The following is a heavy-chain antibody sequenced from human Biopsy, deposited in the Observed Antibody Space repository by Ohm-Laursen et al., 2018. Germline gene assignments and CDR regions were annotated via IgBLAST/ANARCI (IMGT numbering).Heavy chain of an antibody. Sequence: ASVKVSCKASGYTFTGYHVHWVRQAPGQGLEWMGWINAMTGDTNYAQKFQGRVTMTRDTSISTAYVDLSSLRSDDTAVYYCTRGGYYYDSLAYYYWFDHWGQGTLVIVSS. D-gene: IGHD3-22*01. J-gene: IGHJ5*02. CDR3: TRGGYYYDSLAYYYWFDH. CDR1: GYTFTGYH. CDR2: INAMTGDT. V-gene: IGHV1-2*02.